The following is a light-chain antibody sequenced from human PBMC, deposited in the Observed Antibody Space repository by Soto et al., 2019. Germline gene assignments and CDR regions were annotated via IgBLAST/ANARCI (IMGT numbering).Light chain of an antibody. CDR1: HTIATY. J-gene: IGKJ2*01. CDR2: GAS. CDR3: QQFYYYPHT. Sequence: IQMTQSPSSLSASVGDGVTLTCRASHTIATYLNWYQQKPGQVPEVLIYGASRLHVGVPSRFTGSGYGTDFTLTISKLQPEEFAIYYCQQFYYYPHTFGQGTKREVK. V-gene: IGKV1-39*01.